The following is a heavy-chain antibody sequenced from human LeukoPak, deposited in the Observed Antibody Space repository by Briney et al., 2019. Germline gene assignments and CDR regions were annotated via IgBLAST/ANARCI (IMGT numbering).Heavy chain of an antibody. CDR3: AKNYNDPPNQSNSLFDY. V-gene: IGHV3-23*01. Sequence: PGGSLRLSRAASGFTFSSYAMSWVRQAPGKGLEWVSTIGSSGGRTYYADSVKGRFTISRDNSKNTLCLQMNSLRAEDTAIYYCAKNYNDPPNQSNSLFDYWGQGALVTVSS. D-gene: IGHD1-14*01. CDR1: GFTFSSYA. CDR2: IGSSGGRT. J-gene: IGHJ4*02.